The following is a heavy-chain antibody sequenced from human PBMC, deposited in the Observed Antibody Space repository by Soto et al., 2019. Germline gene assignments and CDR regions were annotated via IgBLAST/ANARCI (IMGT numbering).Heavy chain of an antibody. V-gene: IGHV3-30*04. CDR1: GFIFKNYA. CDR2: IARDECNI. CDR3: ARGIGTTTLYNQLFDY. J-gene: IGHJ4*02. D-gene: IGHD1-1*01. Sequence: QVQLVESGGGVVQPGRSLRLSCAASGFIFKNYAMHWVRQAPGKGLEWVTVIARDECNIYYSDSVRGRFSISRDNSRNTLYLQMHNLRVHDTAVFLCARGIGTTTLYNQLFDYWGQGSLVTVSS.